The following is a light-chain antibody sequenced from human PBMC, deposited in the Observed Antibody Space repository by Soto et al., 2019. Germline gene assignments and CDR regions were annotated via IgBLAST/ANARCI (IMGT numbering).Light chain of an antibody. CDR1: QSLSYW. V-gene: IGKV1-5*03. J-gene: IGKJ2*01. CDR2: KAS. CDR3: QKYDRFPYT. Sequence: DIQMTQSPSTLSASVGDTVTITCRASQSLSYWLAWYQQKPGQAPKLLIHKASTLESGVPSRFSSSGSGTEFTLTISSLQPDDFATFYCQKYDRFPYTFGQGTKLEIK.